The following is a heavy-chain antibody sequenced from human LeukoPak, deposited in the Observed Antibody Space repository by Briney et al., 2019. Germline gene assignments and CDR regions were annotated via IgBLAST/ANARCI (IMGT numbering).Heavy chain of an antibody. CDR2: IKQDGSEE. J-gene: IGHJ6*02. Sequence: GGSLRLSCAASGLTFSSYWLSWVRKAPGKGLEWVANIKQDGSEEVYVDSVKGRSTISRTNAKNSLFLQMNTLRAEDTGVYYCARDPYSSTWSYGMDVWGQGTTVTVSS. D-gene: IGHD6-6*01. V-gene: IGHV3-7*05. CDR1: GLTFSSYW. CDR3: ARDPYSSTWSYGMDV.